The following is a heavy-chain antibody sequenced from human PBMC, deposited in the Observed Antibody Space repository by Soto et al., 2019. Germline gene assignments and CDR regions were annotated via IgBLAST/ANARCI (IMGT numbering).Heavy chain of an antibody. Sequence: QVTLKESGPVLVKPTETLTLTCTVSGFSLSKARMGVSWIRQPPGKALEWLAHFYWNDERSYNTSLKSRRTTSCDTSKSQVVLTTTNVDPVDTGTYFCARALREELPIYYFDSWGQGTLVTVSS. CDR1: GFSLSKARMG. V-gene: IGHV2-26*01. CDR3: ARALREELPIYYFDS. D-gene: IGHD1-7*01. CDR2: FYWNDER. J-gene: IGHJ4*02.